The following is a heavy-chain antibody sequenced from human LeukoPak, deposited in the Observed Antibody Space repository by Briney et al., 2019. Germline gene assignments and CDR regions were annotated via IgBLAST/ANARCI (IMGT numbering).Heavy chain of an antibody. CDR1: GFTFSSYG. J-gene: IGHJ3*02. CDR3: ARDLSLYYYDSSGYDTFDI. Sequence: GGSLRLSCAASGFTFSSYGMHWVRQAPGKGLEWVAFIRYDGSNKYYADSVKGRFTISRDNSKNTLYLQMNSLRAEDTAVYYCARDLSLYYYDSSGYDTFDIWGQGTMVTVSS. V-gene: IGHV3-30*02. D-gene: IGHD3-22*01. CDR2: IRYDGSNK.